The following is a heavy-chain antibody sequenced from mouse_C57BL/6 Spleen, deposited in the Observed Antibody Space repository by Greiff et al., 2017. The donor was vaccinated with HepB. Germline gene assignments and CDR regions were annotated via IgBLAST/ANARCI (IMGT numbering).Heavy chain of an antibody. D-gene: IGHD1-1*01. CDR3: AKNGGSSRYAMDY. CDR1: GFSLTSYG. V-gene: IGHV2-5*01. J-gene: IGHJ4*01. Sequence: VQLQQSGPGLVQPSQSLSITCTVSGFSLTSYGVHWVRQSPGKGLEWLGVIWRGGSTDYNAAFMSRLSITKDNSKSQVFFKMTSLQADDTAIYYCAKNGGSSRYAMDYWGQGTSVTVSS. CDR2: IWRGGST.